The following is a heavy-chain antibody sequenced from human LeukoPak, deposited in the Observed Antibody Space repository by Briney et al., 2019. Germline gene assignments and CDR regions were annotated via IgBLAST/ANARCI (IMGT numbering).Heavy chain of an antibody. CDR1: GYSISSGYY. CDR2: IYHSGST. Sequence: PSETLSLTCTVSGYSISSGYYWGWIRQPPGKGLEWIGSIYHSGSTYYNPSLKSRVTISVDTSKNQFSLKLSSVTAADTAVYYCARAHDAYYDISREYFDYWGQGTLVTVSS. D-gene: IGHD3-9*01. V-gene: IGHV4-38-2*02. CDR3: ARAHDAYYDISREYFDY. J-gene: IGHJ4*02.